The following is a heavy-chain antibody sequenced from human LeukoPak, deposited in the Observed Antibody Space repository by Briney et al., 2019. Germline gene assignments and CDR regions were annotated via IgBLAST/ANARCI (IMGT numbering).Heavy chain of an antibody. J-gene: IGHJ5*02. Sequence: TSETLSLTCTVSGGSISSYYWSWIRQPAGKGLEWIGRIFTSGSTNYNPSLKSRVTISVDTPKNHFSLKLSSVTAADTAVYYCARGSSRGWFDPWGQGTLVTVSS. CDR2: IFTSGST. V-gene: IGHV4-4*07. CDR1: GGSISSYY. CDR3: ARGSSRGWFDP.